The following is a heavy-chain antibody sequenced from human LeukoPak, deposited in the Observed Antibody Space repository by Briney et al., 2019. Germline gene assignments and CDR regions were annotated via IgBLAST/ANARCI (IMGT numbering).Heavy chain of an antibody. V-gene: IGHV3-7*03. D-gene: IGHD2-2*01. Sequence: GGSLRLSCAASGFTFSSYWMSWVRQAPGKGLEWVANIKQDGSEKYYVDSVKGRFTISRDNAKNSLYLQMNSLRAEDTALYYCARDWSRTNCYGCADYFDYWGQGTLVTVSS. J-gene: IGHJ4*02. CDR1: GFTFSSYW. CDR2: IKQDGSEK. CDR3: ARDWSRTNCYGCADYFDY.